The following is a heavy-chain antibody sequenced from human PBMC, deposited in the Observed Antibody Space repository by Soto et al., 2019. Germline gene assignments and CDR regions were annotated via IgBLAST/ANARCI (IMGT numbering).Heavy chain of an antibody. V-gene: IGHV1-2*02. D-gene: IGHD4-17*01. CDR1: GYTFITYG. CDR2: INPNTGAT. Sequence: ASVKVSCKASGYTFITYGVTWVRQAPGQGLEWMGWINPNTGATNYAQKFQGRVTLTRDTSITTAHMELSRLRSDDTAMYFCARDGSTIVTTNNPYYFDFWGQGTLVTVSS. J-gene: IGHJ4*02. CDR3: ARDGSTIVTTNNPYYFDF.